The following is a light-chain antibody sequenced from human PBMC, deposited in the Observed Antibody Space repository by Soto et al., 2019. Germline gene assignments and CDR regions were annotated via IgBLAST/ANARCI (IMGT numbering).Light chain of an antibody. V-gene: IGKV3-20*01. J-gene: IGKJ5*01. CDR3: QQYGGSPIT. CDR1: QSVSRR. Sequence: EIVLTQFPGTLCLSPGGRATLSCRASQSVSRRLAWYQHRPGQSPRLLISGASMRASGVPVRFSGSGSGTDFTLTISRLEPEDFAVYYCQQYGGSPITFGLGTRLEIK. CDR2: GAS.